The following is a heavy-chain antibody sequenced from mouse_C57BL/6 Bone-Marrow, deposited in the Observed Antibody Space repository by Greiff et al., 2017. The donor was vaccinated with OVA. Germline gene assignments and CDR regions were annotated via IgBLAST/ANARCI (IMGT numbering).Heavy chain of an antibody. V-gene: IGHV1-80*01. CDR2: IYPGDGDT. J-gene: IGHJ4*01. CDR1: GYAFSSYW. D-gene: IGHD3-3*01. Sequence: QVQLQQSGAELVKPGASVKISCKASGYAFSSYWMNWVKQRPGKGLEWIGQIYPGDGDTNYNGKFKGKATLTADKSSSTAYMQLSSLTSEDSAVYFCATDSGTEDAMDYWGQGTSVTVSS. CDR3: ATDSGTEDAMDY.